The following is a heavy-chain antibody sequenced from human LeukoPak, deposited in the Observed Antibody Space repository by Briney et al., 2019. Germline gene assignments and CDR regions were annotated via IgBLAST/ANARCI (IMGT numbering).Heavy chain of an antibody. Sequence: GGSLRLSCAASGFNFSSYEMNWARQAPGKGLEWVSAISSGGRTIYYADSVKGRFTISRDNAKNSLYLQMNSLKAEDTAIYYCARAGYSSSWLLYWGQGTLVTVSS. CDR2: ISSGGRTI. CDR3: ARAGYSSSWLLY. J-gene: IGHJ4*02. CDR1: GFNFSSYE. D-gene: IGHD6-13*01. V-gene: IGHV3-48*03.